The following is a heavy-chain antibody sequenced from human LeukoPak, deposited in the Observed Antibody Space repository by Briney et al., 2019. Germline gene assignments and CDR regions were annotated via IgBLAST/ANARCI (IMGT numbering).Heavy chain of an antibody. CDR2: ISGRGTNT. CDR3: ARESLRITIAGA. CDR1: GFTFSNNP. V-gene: IGHV3-23*01. D-gene: IGHD3-16*01. J-gene: IGHJ5*02. Sequence: GGSLRLSCAVSGFTFSNNPMSWVRQAPGKGLEWVAVISGRGTNTYYADSVKGRFTISRDDSRDTVYLQMNTLRAEDTAMYYCARESLRITIAGAWGQGTLVTVSS.